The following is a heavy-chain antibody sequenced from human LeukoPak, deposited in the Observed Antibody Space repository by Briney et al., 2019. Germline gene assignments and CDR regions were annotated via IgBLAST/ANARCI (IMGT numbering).Heavy chain of an antibody. V-gene: IGHV3-48*03. CDR3: AREEVVENAFDI. CDR2: ISGSGNSI. J-gene: IGHJ3*02. Sequence: PGGSLRLSCAASGFPFSTFEMNWARQAPGKGLEWVSYISGSGNSIYADSVKGRFTISRDNAKNSLYLQMNSLRAEDTAVYYCAREEVVENAFDIWGQGTMVTVSS. D-gene: IGHD2-2*01. CDR1: GFPFSTFE.